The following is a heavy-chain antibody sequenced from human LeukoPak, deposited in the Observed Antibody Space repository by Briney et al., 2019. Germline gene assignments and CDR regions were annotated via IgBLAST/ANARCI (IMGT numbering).Heavy chain of an antibody. J-gene: IGHJ4*02. CDR2: INQDGGEI. CDR3: ARDWTTVALYYFDY. Sequence: GGSLRLSCAASGLTFSSYWMSWVRQAPGKGLEWVANINQDGGEIYYVDSVKGRFTISRDNAKNSLYLQMNSLRADDTAVYYCARDWTTVALYYFDYWGQGTLVTVSS. V-gene: IGHV3-7*01. CDR1: GLTFSSYW. D-gene: IGHD4-23*01.